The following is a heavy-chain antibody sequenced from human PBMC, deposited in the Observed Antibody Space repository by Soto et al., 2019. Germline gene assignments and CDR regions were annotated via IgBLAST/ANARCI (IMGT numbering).Heavy chain of an antibody. CDR1: GGSISSGGYY. V-gene: IGHV4-31*03. D-gene: IGHD5-18*01. CDR2: IYYSGST. J-gene: IGHJ6*03. CDR3: ARANSRGYSYGFPPSEYYMDV. Sequence: QVQLQESGPGLAKPSQTLSLTCTVSGGSISSGGYYWSWIRQHPGKGLEWIGYIYYSGSTYYNPSLKSRVTISVDTSKNQFSLKLSSVTAADSAVYYCARANSRGYSYGFPPSEYYMDVWGKGTTVTVSS.